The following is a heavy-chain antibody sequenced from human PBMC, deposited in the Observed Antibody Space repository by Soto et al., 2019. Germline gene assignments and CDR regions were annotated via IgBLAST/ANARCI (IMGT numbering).Heavy chain of an antibody. CDR1: GFTFSSYA. Sequence: GSLRLSCAASGFTFSSYAMSWVRQAPGKGLEWVSAISGSGGSTYYADSVKGRFTISRDNSKNTLYLQMNSLRAEDTAVYYCAKDLYYDSSGYWNYWGQGTLVTVSS. J-gene: IGHJ4*02. D-gene: IGHD3-22*01. CDR3: AKDLYYDSSGYWNY. V-gene: IGHV3-23*01. CDR2: ISGSGGST.